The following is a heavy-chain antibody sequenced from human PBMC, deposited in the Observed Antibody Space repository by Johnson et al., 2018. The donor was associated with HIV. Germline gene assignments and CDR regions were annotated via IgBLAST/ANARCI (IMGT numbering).Heavy chain of an antibody. V-gene: IGHV3-66*01. Sequence: VQLVESGGGVVRPGGSLRLSCAASGFTFDDYGMSWARQAPGTGLEWVSVIYSGGSTYYADSVKGRFTISSDNSKHTLYLQMNSLRAEDTAVYYCAKDSGGPRLGTVLRFLEWLFACDPAPTNDAFDIWGQGTMVTVSS. J-gene: IGHJ3*02. CDR2: IYSGGST. CDR3: AKDSGGPRLGTVLRFLEWLFACDPAPTNDAFDI. CDR1: GFTFDDYG. D-gene: IGHD3-3*01.